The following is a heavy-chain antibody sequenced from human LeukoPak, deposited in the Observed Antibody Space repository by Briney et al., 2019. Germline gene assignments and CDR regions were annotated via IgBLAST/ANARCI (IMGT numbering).Heavy chain of an antibody. CDR1: GFTFSSYA. V-gene: IGHV3-23*01. Sequence: GGSLRLSCAASGFTFSSYAMSWVRQAPGKGLEWVSAISGSGGSTYYADSVKGRFTISRDNSKNTLYLQMNSLRAEDTAVYYCAKGLSWSGYYSRFDYWGQGTLVTVSS. J-gene: IGHJ4*02. D-gene: IGHD3-3*01. CDR3: AKGLSWSGYYSRFDY. CDR2: ISGSGGST.